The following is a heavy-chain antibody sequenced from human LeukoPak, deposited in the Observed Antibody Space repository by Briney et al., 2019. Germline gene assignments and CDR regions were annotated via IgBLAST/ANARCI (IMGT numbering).Heavy chain of an antibody. V-gene: IGHV4-38-2*02. D-gene: IGHD3-16*02. CDR3: ARATSTFGGVIVILYDAFDI. Sequence: SETLSLTCTVSGYSISSGYYWGWIRQPPVKGLEWIGSIYHSGSTYYNPSLKSRVTISVDTSKNQFSLKLSSVTAADTAVYYCARATSTFGGVIVILYDAFDIWGQGTMVTVSS. CDR2: IYHSGST. J-gene: IGHJ3*02. CDR1: GYSISSGYY.